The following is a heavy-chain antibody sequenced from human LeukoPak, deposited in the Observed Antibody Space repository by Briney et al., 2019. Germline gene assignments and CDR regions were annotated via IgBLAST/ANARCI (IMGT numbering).Heavy chain of an antibody. CDR1: GGSISSYY. J-gene: IGHJ4*02. Sequence: SETLSLTCTVSGGSISSYYWSWIRQPPVKVLEWIAYISDIGSINYNPSLKSRVTISLDTFKNQFSLKLSSVTAADTAVYYCAGHHPRNTVDFWGQGTLVTVSS. CDR2: ISDIGSI. CDR3: AGHHPRNTVDF. D-gene: IGHD2-8*02. V-gene: IGHV4-59*08.